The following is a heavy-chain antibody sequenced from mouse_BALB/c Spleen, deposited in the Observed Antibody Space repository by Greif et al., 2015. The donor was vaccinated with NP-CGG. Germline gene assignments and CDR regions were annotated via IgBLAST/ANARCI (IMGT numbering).Heavy chain of an antibody. CDR2: IRNKANGYTT. CDR1: GFTFTDYY. CDR3: ARVYYASYYYAMDY. V-gene: IGHV7-3*02. D-gene: IGHD1-1*02. Sequence: EVKLMESGGGLVQPGGSLRLSCATSGFTFTDYYMSWVRQPPGKALEWLGFIRNKANGYTTEYSASVKGRFTISRDNSQSILYLQMNTLRAEDSATYYCARVYYASYYYAMDYWGQGTSVTVSS. J-gene: IGHJ4*01.